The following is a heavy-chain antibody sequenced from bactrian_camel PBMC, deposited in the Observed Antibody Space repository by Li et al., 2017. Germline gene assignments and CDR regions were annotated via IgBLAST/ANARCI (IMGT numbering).Heavy chain of an antibody. CDR2: IDRHHMI. CDR1: GNNLRAYS. Sequence: HVQLVESGGGSVQAGGSLTLSCSYSGNNLRAYSMGWFRQAPGQAREGIATIDRHHMIMYAGSVKGRFTISKDSAKNTLYLQMNSLQPEDGDIYYCAAEPCLGWAPLSFRFFARPFWGRGTQVTVS. D-gene: IGHD5*01. CDR3: AAEPCLGWAPLSFRFFARPF. J-gene: IGHJ4*01. V-gene: IGHV3S53*01.